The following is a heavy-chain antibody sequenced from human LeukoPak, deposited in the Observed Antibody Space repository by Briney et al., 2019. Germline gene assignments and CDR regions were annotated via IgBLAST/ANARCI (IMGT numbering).Heavy chain of an antibody. V-gene: IGHV3-30-3*01. J-gene: IGHJ5*02. D-gene: IGHD1-1*01. Sequence: GGSLRLSCAASEFSFSNFAMYWVRQAPGEGLEWLAVISYDGSIRYYADSVKGRFTISRDNSNNTVHLQMNSLRPDDSALYYCAREDNPLWFDPWGQGTLVTVSP. CDR3: AREDNPLWFDP. CDR2: ISYDGSIR. CDR1: EFSFSNFA.